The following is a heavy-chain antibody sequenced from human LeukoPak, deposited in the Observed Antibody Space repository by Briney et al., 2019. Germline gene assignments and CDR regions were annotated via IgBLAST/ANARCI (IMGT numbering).Heavy chain of an antibody. CDR2: ISGSGGST. Sequence: PGGSLRLSCAASGFTFSGYGMSWVRQAPGKGLEWVSAISGSGGSTYYADSVKGRFTISRDNSKNTLYLQMNSLRAEDTAVYYCAKESSNYVSVNWFDPWGQGTLVTVSS. J-gene: IGHJ5*02. D-gene: IGHD4-11*01. V-gene: IGHV3-23*01. CDR3: AKESSNYVSVNWFDP. CDR1: GFTFSGYG.